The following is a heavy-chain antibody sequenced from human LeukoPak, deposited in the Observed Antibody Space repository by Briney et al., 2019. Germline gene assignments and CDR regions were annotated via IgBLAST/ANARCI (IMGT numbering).Heavy chain of an antibody. Sequence: PSETLSLTCTVSGGSISSSSYYWGWIRQPPGKGLEWIGSIYYSGSTYYNPSLKSRVTISVDTSKNQSSLKLSSVTAADTAVYYSARVEVGWLQPDYWGQGTLVTVSS. D-gene: IGHD5-24*01. CDR3: ARVEVGWLQPDY. V-gene: IGHV4-39*07. J-gene: IGHJ4*02. CDR1: GGSISSSSYY. CDR2: IYYSGST.